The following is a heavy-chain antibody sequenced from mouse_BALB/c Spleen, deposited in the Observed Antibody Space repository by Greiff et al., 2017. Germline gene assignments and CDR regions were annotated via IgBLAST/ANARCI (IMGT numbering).Heavy chain of an antibody. J-gene: IGHJ4*01. CDR2: IWSGGST. D-gene: IGHD2-4*01. CDR3: ARGTMITTFAMDY. V-gene: IGHV2-2*02. CDR1: GFSLTSYG. Sequence: QVQLQQSGPGLVQPSQSLSITCTVSGFSLTSYGVHWVRQSPGKGLEWLGVIWSGGSTDYNAAFISRLSISKDNSKSQVFFKMNSLQANDTAIYYCARGTMITTFAMDYWGQGTSVTVSS.